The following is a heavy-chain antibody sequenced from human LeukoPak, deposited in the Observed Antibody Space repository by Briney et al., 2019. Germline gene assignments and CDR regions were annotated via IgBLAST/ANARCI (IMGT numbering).Heavy chain of an antibody. CDR3: ARGSGSYGLWDY. CDR2: IYGDT. D-gene: IGHD1-26*01. J-gene: IGHJ4*02. V-gene: IGHV3-74*01. CDR1: GFTVSSHW. Sequence: PGESLRLSCAAPGFTVSSHWMHWVRQAPGKGLVWVSRIYGDTYYADSVKGRFTISRDNAKNTLYLQMDSLRPEDTAVYYCARGSGSYGLWDYWGQGTLVTVSS.